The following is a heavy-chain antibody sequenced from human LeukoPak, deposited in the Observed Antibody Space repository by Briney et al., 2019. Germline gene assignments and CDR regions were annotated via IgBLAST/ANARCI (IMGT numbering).Heavy chain of an antibody. J-gene: IGHJ3*02. Sequence: SQTLSLTCTVSGGSISSGSYYWGWIRQPPGKGLEWIGSIYYSGSTYYNPSLKSRVTISVDTSKNQFSLKLSSVTAADTAVYYCARHRMIVDDAFDIWGQGTMVTVSS. V-gene: IGHV4-39*01. CDR2: IYYSGST. D-gene: IGHD3-22*01. CDR1: GGSISSGSYY. CDR3: ARHRMIVDDAFDI.